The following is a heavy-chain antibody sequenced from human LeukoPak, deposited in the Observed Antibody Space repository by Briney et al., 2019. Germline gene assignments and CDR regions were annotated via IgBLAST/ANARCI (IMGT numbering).Heavy chain of an antibody. V-gene: IGHV4-59*13. J-gene: IGHJ5*02. CDR3: ARGALRNWFDP. Sequence: SETLSLTCSVSGGSISSYYGRWLRHPPGRGLEWIGSVYYTESTDYSPSLKSRVTISVDTSKNQCSRKLSSVTAADTAVYYCARGALRNWFDPWGQGILVTVSS. CDR2: VYYTEST. CDR1: GGSISSYY. D-gene: IGHD5/OR15-5a*01.